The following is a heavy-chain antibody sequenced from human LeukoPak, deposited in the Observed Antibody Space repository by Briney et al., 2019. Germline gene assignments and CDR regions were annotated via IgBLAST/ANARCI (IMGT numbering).Heavy chain of an antibody. V-gene: IGHV3-23*01. Sequence: PGGSLRLSCAASGFTFSSYAMSWVRQAPGKGLEWVSAISGSGGSTYYADSVKGRFTISRDNSKNTLYLQMNSLRAEDTAVYYCAKWTYYDFWSGYYTGGYFDYWGQGTLVTVSS. D-gene: IGHD3-3*01. J-gene: IGHJ4*02. CDR3: AKWTYYDFWSGYYTGGYFDY. CDR2: ISGSGGST. CDR1: GFTFSSYA.